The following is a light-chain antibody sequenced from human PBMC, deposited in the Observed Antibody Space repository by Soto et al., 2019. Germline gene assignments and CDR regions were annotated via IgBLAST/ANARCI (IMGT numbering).Light chain of an antibody. Sequence: IVLTQSPGTLSLSPGERATLSCRASQSVSSTYLVWYQQKPGQAPRLLIYGASSRATGIPDRFSGSGSGTDFTLTITRLEPEDFAVYYCQQYGSSWMYTFGQGTKLEIK. CDR3: QQYGSSWMYT. CDR1: QSVSSTY. V-gene: IGKV3-20*01. CDR2: GAS. J-gene: IGKJ2*01.